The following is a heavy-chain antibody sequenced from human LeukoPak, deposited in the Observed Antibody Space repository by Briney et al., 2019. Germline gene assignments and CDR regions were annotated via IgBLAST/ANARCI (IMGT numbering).Heavy chain of an antibody. J-gene: IGHJ4*02. CDR3: STVPENYCSSASCYSYFDH. CDR2: MSNSGSTI. D-gene: IGHD2-2*01. CDR1: GFSFSDYY. V-gene: IGHV3-11*01. Sequence: PGGSLRLSCAASGFSFSDYYMSWIRQAPGKGLEWVSYMSNSGSTIYYADSVKGRFTISRDNSKNTLYLQMGSLKTEDTAVYYCSTVPENYCSSASCYSYFDHWGQGALVTVSS.